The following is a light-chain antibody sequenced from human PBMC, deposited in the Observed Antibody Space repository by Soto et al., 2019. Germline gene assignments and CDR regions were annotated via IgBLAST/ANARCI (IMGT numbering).Light chain of an antibody. CDR1: SSDVGGYDL. CDR3: CSYADSTTFDVV. V-gene: IGLV2-23*03. Sequence: QSALTQPASVSGSPGQSITISCTGTSSDVGGYDLVSWYQHHPGKAPKLMIYEGSKRPSGVSNRFSGSKSGNTASLTISGLQAEDEADYYCCSYADSTTFDVVFGGGTQLTVL. J-gene: IGLJ2*01. CDR2: EGS.